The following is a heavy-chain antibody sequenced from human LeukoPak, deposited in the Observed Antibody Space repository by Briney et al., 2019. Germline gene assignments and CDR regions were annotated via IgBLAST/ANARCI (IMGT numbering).Heavy chain of an antibody. D-gene: IGHD2-2*01. CDR3: AKDLTYCSSSSCPFDY. V-gene: IGHV1-18*01. CDR1: GYTFTTSG. Sequence: ASVKVSCRASGYTFTTSGISWVRQAPGHGLEWMGWISTYTSDTNYAQNFRGRVTMTTDTSTRTAYMELRSLRSDDTAVYYCAKDLTYCSSSSCPFDYWGQGTLVTVSS. CDR2: ISTYTSDT. J-gene: IGHJ4*02.